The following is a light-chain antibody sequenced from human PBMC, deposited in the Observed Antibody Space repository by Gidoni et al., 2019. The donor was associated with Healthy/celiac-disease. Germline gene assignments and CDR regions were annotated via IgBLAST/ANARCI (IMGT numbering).Light chain of an antibody. CDR2: WAS. CDR1: QSVLYSSNNKNY. CDR3: QQYYSTPLT. V-gene: IGKV4-1*01. J-gene: IGKJ4*01. Sequence: DLVMTQSPDSLAVSLGERATINCKSSQSVLYSSNNKNYLAWYQQKPGQPPKLLIYWASTRESVVPDRFSGSGSGTDFTLTISSLQAEDVAVYYCQQYYSTPLTFXGXTKVEIK.